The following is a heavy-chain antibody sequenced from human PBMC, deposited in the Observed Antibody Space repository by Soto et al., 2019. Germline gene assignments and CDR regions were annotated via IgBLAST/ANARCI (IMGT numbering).Heavy chain of an antibody. CDR3: ARGRIVVVPAAVYYFDY. J-gene: IGHJ4*02. CDR1: GGSISSSSYY. CDR2: IYYSGST. V-gene: IGHV4-39*01. D-gene: IGHD2-2*01. Sequence: SETLSLTCTVSGGSISSSSYYWGWIRQPPGKGLEWIGSIYYSGSTYYNPSLKSRVTISVDTSKNQFSLKLSSVTAADTAVYYCARGRIVVVPAAVYYFDYWGQGTLVTVSS.